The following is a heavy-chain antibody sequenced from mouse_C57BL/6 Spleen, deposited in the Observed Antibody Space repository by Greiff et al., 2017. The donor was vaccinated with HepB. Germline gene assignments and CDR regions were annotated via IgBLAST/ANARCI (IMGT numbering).Heavy chain of an antibody. CDR2: ISSGGSYT. V-gene: IGHV5-6*01. CDR1: GFTFSSYA. CDR3: ARQGSTMADY. D-gene: IGHD2-1*01. Sequence: EVKLVESGGDLVKPGGSLKLSCAASGFTFSSYAMYWVRQTPDKRLEWVATISSGGSYTYYPDSVKGRFTISRDNAKNTLYLQMSSLKSEDTAMYYCARQGSTMADYWGQGTTLTVSS. J-gene: IGHJ2*01.